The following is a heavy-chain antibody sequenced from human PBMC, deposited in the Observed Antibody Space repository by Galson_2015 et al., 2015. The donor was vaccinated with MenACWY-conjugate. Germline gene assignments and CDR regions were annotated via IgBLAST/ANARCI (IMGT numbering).Heavy chain of an antibody. Sequence: SLRLSCAASGFTFSTYYMHWVRLAPGKGLVWVSRINPDGTSTTYADSVKGRFTISRDNAKNTLSLQMNSVRAEDTAVYYCTTHKGDFWGGLLFHFYMDVWGKGTTVTVSS. D-gene: IGHD3-3*01. V-gene: IGHV3-74*01. CDR3: TTHKGDFWGGLLFHFYMDV. CDR2: INPDGTST. CDR1: GFTFSTYY. J-gene: IGHJ6*03.